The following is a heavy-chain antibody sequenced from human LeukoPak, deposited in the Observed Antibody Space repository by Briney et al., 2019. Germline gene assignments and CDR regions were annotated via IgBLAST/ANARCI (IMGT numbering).Heavy chain of an antibody. CDR1: GGSISSYY. D-gene: IGHD3-10*01. V-gene: IGHV4-4*07. CDR2: IYTSGST. CDR3: AREPYGSGSFRTDYYYMDV. Sequence: PSETLSLTCTVSGGSISSYYWSWIRQPAGKGLEWIGRIYTSGSTNYNPSPKSRVTMSVDTSKNQFSLKLSSVTAADTAVYYCAREPYGSGSFRTDYYYMDVWGKGTTVTISS. J-gene: IGHJ6*03.